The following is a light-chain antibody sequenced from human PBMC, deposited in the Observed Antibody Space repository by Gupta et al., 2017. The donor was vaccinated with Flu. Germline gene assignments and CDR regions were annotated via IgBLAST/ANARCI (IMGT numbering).Light chain of an antibody. CDR1: QSVSSRS. Sequence: GTLSMCPVERATLSCKASQSVSSRSLAWCQQKPGQTPRLLIHDATRRATGIPDRYSGSKSGTDVTLTFSRLEPEDFAVYYCQHYGSFSFTFGPGTKVEIK. CDR3: QHYGSFSFT. J-gene: IGKJ3*01. V-gene: IGKV3-20*01. CDR2: DAT.